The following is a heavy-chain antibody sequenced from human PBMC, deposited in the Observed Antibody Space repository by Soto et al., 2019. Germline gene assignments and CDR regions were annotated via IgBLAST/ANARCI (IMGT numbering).Heavy chain of an antibody. CDR3: AHRPSYCSGGSCYSGFDY. CDR1: GFSLSTSGVG. J-gene: IGHJ4*02. V-gene: IGHV2-5*02. D-gene: IGHD2-15*01. CDR2: IYWDDDK. Sequence: QITLKESGPTLVKPTQTLTLTCTFSGFSLSTSGVGLGWIRQPPGKALEWRALIYWDDDKRYSPSLKSTLTITKDTSKNQVVLTMTNMDPVDTATYYCAHRPSYCSGGSCYSGFDYWGQGTLVTVS.